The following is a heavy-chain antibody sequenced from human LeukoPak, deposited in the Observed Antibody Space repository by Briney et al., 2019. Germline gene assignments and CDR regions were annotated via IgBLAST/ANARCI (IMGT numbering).Heavy chain of an antibody. CDR2: ISLRGRT. CDR3: ARGRLGGSGSYYNVLDY. J-gene: IGHJ4*02. Sequence: SRTLSLTSGVAGGFITTTNFWRWVRQPPGGGLEWIGEISLRGRTQYNPSLKSRVNISIDESKNHLYLSLASVTAADTAVYYCARGRLGGSGSYYNVLDYWGQGTLVTVSS. D-gene: IGHD3-10*01. CDR1: GGFITTTNF. V-gene: IGHV4-4*02.